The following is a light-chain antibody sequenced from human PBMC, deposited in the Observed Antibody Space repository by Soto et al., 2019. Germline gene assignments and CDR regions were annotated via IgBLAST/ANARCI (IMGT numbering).Light chain of an antibody. CDR2: DAS. V-gene: IGKV1-13*02. J-gene: IGKJ1*01. CDR1: QSISSY. Sequence: IQMTQSPSSPSSSLGDRVTITWRASQSISSYLNWYQQKPGKAPKLLIYDASSLESGVPSRFSGSGSGTDFTLTISSLKHEDFATYYCQHYNSYPEAFGQGTKVDIK. CDR3: QHYNSYPEA.